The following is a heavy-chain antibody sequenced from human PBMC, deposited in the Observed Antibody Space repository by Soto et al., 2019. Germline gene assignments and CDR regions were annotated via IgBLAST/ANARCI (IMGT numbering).Heavy chain of an antibody. CDR1: GGTFSSYA. Sequence: QVQLVQSGAEVKKPGSSVKVSCKASGGTFSSYAISWVRQAPGQGLEWMGGIIPIFGTANYAQKFQGRVTITADESTSTAYMELSSLGSEDTAVYYCARVRDYYGSGSYWGFDYWGQGTLVTVSS. V-gene: IGHV1-69*01. D-gene: IGHD3-10*01. CDR2: IIPIFGTA. CDR3: ARVRDYYGSGSYWGFDY. J-gene: IGHJ4*02.